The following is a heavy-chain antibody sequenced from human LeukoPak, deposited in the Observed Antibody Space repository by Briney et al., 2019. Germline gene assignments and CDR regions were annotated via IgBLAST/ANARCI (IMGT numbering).Heavy chain of an antibody. Sequence: GGSLRLSCAASGFTFSSYGMHWVRQAPGKGLEWVAFIRYDGSNKYYADSVKGRFTISRDNSKNTLYLQMNNLRAEDTAVYYCAKVGDYYGSGSYGYWGQGTLVTVSS. CDR3: AKVGDYYGSGSYGY. CDR1: GFTFSSYG. D-gene: IGHD3-10*01. J-gene: IGHJ4*02. CDR2: IRYDGSNK. V-gene: IGHV3-30*02.